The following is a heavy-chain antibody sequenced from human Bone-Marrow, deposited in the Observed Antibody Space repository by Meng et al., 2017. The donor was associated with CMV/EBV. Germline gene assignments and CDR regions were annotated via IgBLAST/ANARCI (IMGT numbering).Heavy chain of an antibody. CDR3: ARMYYDFWSGYYETIYYFDY. CDR2: INPNSGGT. V-gene: IGHV1-2*02. Sequence: ASVKVSCKASGYTFTGYYMHWVRQAPGQGLEWMGWINPNSGGTNYAQKFQGRVTMTRDTSISTAYMELSRLRSDDTAVYYCARMYYDFWSGYYETIYYFDYWGQGTL. J-gene: IGHJ4*02. D-gene: IGHD3-3*01. CDR1: GYTFTGYY.